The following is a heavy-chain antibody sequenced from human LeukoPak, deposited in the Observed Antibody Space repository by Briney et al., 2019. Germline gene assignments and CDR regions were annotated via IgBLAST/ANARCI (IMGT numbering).Heavy chain of an antibody. J-gene: IGHJ4*02. V-gene: IGHV3-23*01. D-gene: IGHD1-26*01. CDR3: AKGGKWDVTPFDY. CDR2: ISGGGGST. Sequence: GGSLRLSCAASGFTFTSYSMNWVRQAPGKGLEWVSTISGGGGSTYYADSVKGRFTISRDNSKNMLYLQVNSLRAEDTAVYYCAKGGKWDVTPFDYWGQGTLVTVSS. CDR1: GFTFTSYS.